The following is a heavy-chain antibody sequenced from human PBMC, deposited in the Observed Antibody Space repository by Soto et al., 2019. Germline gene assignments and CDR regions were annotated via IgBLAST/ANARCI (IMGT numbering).Heavy chain of an antibody. CDR3: ARGELSAVAGIMFDY. Sequence: SETLSLTCTVSGDSVSSGNFYWTWIRQPPGKGLEWIGYLSYSGSTYYSPSLKSRVTISVDTSKNQFSLKVSSVTAADTALYYCARGELSAVAGIMFDYWGQGTLVTVSS. CDR2: LSYSGST. V-gene: IGHV4-61*01. J-gene: IGHJ4*02. CDR1: GDSVSSGNFY. D-gene: IGHD6-19*01.